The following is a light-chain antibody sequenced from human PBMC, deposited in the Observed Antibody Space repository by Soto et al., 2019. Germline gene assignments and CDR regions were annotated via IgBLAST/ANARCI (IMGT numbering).Light chain of an antibody. Sequence: DIQMTQSPSTLSASVGDRVTITCRASQSISSWLAWYQQKPGKAPKLLIYDASSLESGVPSRFSGSGSGTDFTLTISSLQPDDCAAYYCQQYNSYSWTFGQGTKVEIK. CDR2: DAS. V-gene: IGKV1-5*01. J-gene: IGKJ1*01. CDR3: QQYNSYSWT. CDR1: QSISSW.